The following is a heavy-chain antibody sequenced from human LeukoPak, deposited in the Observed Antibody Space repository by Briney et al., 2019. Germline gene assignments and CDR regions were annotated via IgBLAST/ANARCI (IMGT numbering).Heavy chain of an antibody. CDR2: ISPSTNYI. CDR1: GFTFSDYT. V-gene: IGHV3-21*01. D-gene: IGHD6-6*01. J-gene: IGHJ6*02. Sequence: PGGSLRLSCAASGFTFSDYTMTWVRQAPGKGLEWVSSISPSTNYIYYTNSVKGRFTISRDNAKNSLYLQMNSLRAEDSAVYYCARDNGYGISSGHGMDVWGQGTTVTVSS. CDR3: ARDNGYGISSGHGMDV.